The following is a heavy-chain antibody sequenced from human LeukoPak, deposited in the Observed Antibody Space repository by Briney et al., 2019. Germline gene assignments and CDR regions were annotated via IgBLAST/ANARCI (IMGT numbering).Heavy chain of an antibody. D-gene: IGHD5-12*01. Sequence: SETLSLTCTVSTDSISSSSHHWGWIRQSPGKGLEWIGSIYYGRTTYYNPSLNSRVAISVVTSKNQFSLQLNSVTAADTAVYYCVRHDGRGGATMGALDSWGQGSLVTVSS. CDR2: IYYGRTT. J-gene: IGHJ4*02. CDR1: TDSISSSSHH. CDR3: VRHDGRGGATMGALDS. V-gene: IGHV4-39*01.